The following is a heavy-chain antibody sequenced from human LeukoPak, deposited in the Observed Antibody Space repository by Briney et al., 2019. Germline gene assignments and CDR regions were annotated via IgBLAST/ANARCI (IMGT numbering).Heavy chain of an antibody. V-gene: IGHV3-21*01. CDR3: ARDLTSSGWDPSDY. J-gene: IGHJ4*02. Sequence: GGSLRLSCAASGFTFSSYSMNWVRQAPGKGLEWVSSISSSSSYIYYADSVKGRFTISRDNAKNSLHLQMNSLRAEDTAVYYCARDLTSSGWDPSDYWGQGTLVTVSS. CDR2: ISSSSSYI. D-gene: IGHD6-19*01. CDR1: GFTFSSYS.